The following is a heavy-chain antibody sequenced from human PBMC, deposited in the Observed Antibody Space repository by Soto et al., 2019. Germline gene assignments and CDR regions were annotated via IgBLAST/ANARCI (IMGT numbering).Heavy chain of an antibody. D-gene: IGHD3-22*01. CDR1: GFTFSSYA. V-gene: IGHV3-23*01. Sequence: GGSLRLSCAASGFTFSSYAMSWVRQAPGKGLEWVSAISGSGGSTYYADSVKGRFTISRDNSKNTLYLQMNSLRAEDMAVYYCAKDYYDCSGYYYDPFAYWGQGTLVTVSS. CDR2: ISGSGGST. J-gene: IGHJ4*02. CDR3: AKDYYDCSGYYYDPFAY.